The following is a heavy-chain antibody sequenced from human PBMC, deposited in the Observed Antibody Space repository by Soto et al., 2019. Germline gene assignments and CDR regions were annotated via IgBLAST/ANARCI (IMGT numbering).Heavy chain of an antibody. CDR2: ISYDGSNK. D-gene: IGHD3-22*01. V-gene: IGHV3-30*18. J-gene: IGHJ4*02. CDR3: AKDGADYYDSSGYYYSYYFDY. CDR1: GFTFSSYG. Sequence: VQLVESGGGVVQPGRSLRLSCAASGFTFSSYGMHWVRQAPGKGLEWVAVISYDGSNKYYADSVKGRFTISRDNSKNTLYLQMNSLRAEDTAVYYCAKDGADYYDSSGYYYSYYFDYWGQGTLVTVSS.